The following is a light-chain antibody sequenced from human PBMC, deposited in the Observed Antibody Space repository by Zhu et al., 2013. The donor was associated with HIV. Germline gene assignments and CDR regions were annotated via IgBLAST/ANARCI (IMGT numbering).Light chain of an antibody. Sequence: EVVLMQSPGTLSLSPGERATLSCRASQSVSSNLAWYQQHPGQPPRLLIYGASTRATGIPDRFSGSGSGTDFTLSISRLEPEDFAVYYCQQYGRSPLTFGGGTTVEIK. CDR3: QQYGRSPLT. V-gene: IGKV3-20*01. CDR2: GAS. J-gene: IGKJ4*01. CDR1: QSVSSN.